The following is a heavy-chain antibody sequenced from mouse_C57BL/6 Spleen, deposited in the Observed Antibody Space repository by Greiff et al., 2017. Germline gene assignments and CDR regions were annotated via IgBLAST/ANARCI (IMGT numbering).Heavy chain of an antibody. J-gene: IGHJ4*01. CDR1: GFTFSDYG. V-gene: IGHV5-17*01. Sequence: EVQVVESGGGLVKPGGSLKLSCAASGFTFSDYGMHWVRQAPEKGLEWVAYISSGSSTIYYADTVKGRFTISRDNAKNTLFLQMTSLRSEDTAMYYCARGLSYYYAMDYWGQGTSVTGAS. CDR2: ISSGSSTI. CDR3: ARGLSYYYAMDY.